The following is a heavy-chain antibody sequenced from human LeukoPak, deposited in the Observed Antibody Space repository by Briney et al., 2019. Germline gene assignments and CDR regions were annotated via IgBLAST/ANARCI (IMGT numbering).Heavy chain of an antibody. J-gene: IGHJ5*02. Sequence: SVKVSCKASGGTFSSYAISWVRQAPGQGLDWMGGIIPIFGTANYAQKFQGRVTITADESTSTAYMELSSLRSEDTAVYYCATLGYDFWSGYYIWFDPWGQGTLVTVSS. CDR1: GGTFSSYA. V-gene: IGHV1-69*13. CDR2: IIPIFGTA. D-gene: IGHD3-3*01. CDR3: ATLGYDFWSGYYIWFDP.